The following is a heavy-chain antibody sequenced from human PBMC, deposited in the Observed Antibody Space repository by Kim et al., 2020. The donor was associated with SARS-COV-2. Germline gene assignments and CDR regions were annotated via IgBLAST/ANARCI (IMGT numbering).Heavy chain of an antibody. Sequence: ASVKVSCKASGYTFINYVMHWVRQAPGQRLEWTGLISIGHDDTKYSQKFRGRVTITRDTTASTAYMELSSLRSEDTAVYYCARGSGWAFDYWGQGTLVTVAS. CDR1: GYTFINYV. D-gene: IGHD6-19*01. CDR3: ARGSGWAFDY. CDR2: ISIGHDDT. V-gene: IGHV1-3*04. J-gene: IGHJ4*02.